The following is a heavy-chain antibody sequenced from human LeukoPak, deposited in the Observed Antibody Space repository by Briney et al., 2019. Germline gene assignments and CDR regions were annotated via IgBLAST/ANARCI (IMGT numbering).Heavy chain of an antibody. V-gene: IGHV3-23*01. CDR1: GFSSSSCA. D-gene: IGHD3-9*01. Sequence: PGGSLRLSCAASGFSSSSCAMTWVRQAPGKGLEWVSGISGSGGSTYYADSVKGRFTTSRDNSKNTLYLQMNSLRAEDTAVYYCAKCARVDWLPIDYWGQGTLVTVSS. J-gene: IGHJ4*02. CDR3: AKCARVDWLPIDY. CDR2: ISGSGGST.